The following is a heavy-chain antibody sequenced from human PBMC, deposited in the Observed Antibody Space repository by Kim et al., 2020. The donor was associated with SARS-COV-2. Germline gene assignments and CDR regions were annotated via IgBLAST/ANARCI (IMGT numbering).Heavy chain of an antibody. D-gene: IGHD6-25*01. Sequence: GGSLRLSCAASGFTFSSYAMSWVRQAPGKGLEWVSAISGSGGSTYYADSVKGRFTISRDNSKNTLYLQMNSLRAEDTAVYYCAKFSGATPYYYYYGMDVWGQGTTVTVSS. CDR1: GFTFSSYA. CDR2: ISGSGGST. V-gene: IGHV3-23*01. J-gene: IGHJ6*02. CDR3: AKFSGATPYYYYYGMDV.